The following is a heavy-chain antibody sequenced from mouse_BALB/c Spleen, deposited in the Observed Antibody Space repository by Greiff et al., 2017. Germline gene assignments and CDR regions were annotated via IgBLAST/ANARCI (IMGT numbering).Heavy chain of an antibody. CDR3: ARQSYYRYEGAMDY. J-gene: IGHJ4*01. D-gene: IGHD2-14*01. CDR1: GFTFSSYT. V-gene: IGHV5-12-2*01. Sequence: EVQRVESGGGLVQPGGSLKLSCAASGFTFSSYTMSWVRQTPEKRLEWVAYISNGGGSTYYPDTVKGRFTISRDNAKNTLYLQMSSLKSEDTAMYYGARQSYYRYEGAMDYWGQGTSVTVSS. CDR2: ISNGGGST.